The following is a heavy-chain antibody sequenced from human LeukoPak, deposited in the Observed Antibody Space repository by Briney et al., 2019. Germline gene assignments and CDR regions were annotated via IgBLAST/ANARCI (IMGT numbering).Heavy chain of an antibody. CDR1: GGSFSGYY. Sequence: SETLSLTCAVYGGSFSGYYWSWIRQPPGKGLEWIGEINHSGSTNYNPSLKSRVTISVDTPKNQFSLKLSSVTAADTAVYYCARGYYYDFWSGYFYLDYWGQGTLVTVSS. CDR2: INHSGST. D-gene: IGHD3-3*01. J-gene: IGHJ4*02. V-gene: IGHV4-34*01. CDR3: ARGYYYDFWSGYFYLDY.